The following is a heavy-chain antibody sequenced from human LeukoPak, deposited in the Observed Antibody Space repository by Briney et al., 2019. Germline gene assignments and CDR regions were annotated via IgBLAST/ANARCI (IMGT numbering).Heavy chain of an antibody. V-gene: IGHV3-21*01. Sequence: KAGGSLRLSCAASGFTFSSYSMNWVHQAPGKGLEWVSSISSSSSYIYYADSVKGRFTISRDNAKNTLYLQMNSLRAEDTAVYYCARDQSSVFDYWGQGTLVTVSS. D-gene: IGHD3-22*01. CDR1: GFTFSSYS. J-gene: IGHJ4*02. CDR3: ARDQSSVFDY. CDR2: ISSSSSYI.